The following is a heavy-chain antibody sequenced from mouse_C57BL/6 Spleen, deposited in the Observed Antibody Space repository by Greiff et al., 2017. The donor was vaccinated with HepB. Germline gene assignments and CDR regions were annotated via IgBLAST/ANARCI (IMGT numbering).Heavy chain of an antibody. J-gene: IGHJ4*01. V-gene: IGHV5-4*01. CDR2: ISDGGSYT. CDR3: AREGDYDGPYYAMDY. D-gene: IGHD2-4*01. Sequence: EVQGVESGGGLVKPGGSLKLSCAASGFTFSSYAMSWVRQTPEKRLEWVATISDGGSYTYYPDNVKGRFTISRDNAKNNLYLQMSHLKSEDTAMYYCAREGDYDGPYYAMDYWGQGTSVTVSS. CDR1: GFTFSSYA.